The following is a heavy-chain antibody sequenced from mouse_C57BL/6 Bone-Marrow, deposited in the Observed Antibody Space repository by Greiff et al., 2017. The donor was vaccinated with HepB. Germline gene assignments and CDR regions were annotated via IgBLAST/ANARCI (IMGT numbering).Heavy chain of an antibody. D-gene: IGHD2-1*01. CDR1: GFSFNTYA. V-gene: IGHV10-1*01. CDR2: IRSKSNNYAT. Sequence: DVKLVESGGGLVQPKGSLKLSCAASGFSFNTYAMNWVRQAPGKGLEWVARIRSKSNNYATYYADSVKDRFTISRDDSESMLYLQMNNLKTEDTAMYYCVRHVRYGNGFAYWGQGPLVTVSA. J-gene: IGHJ3*01. CDR3: VRHVRYGNGFAY.